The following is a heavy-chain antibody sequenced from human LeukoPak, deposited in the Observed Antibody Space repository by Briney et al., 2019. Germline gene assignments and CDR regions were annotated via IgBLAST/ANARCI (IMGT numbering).Heavy chain of an antibody. D-gene: IGHD1-26*01. CDR1: VYTFTGYY. CDR3: ARDPSSYYFDY. Sequence: SVKVSCKASVYTFTGYYMHWVRQAPGQGLEWMGWINPNSGGTNYAQKFQCRVTMTRDTSISTAYMELSRLRSDDTAVYYCARDPSSYYFDYWGQGTLVTVSS. J-gene: IGHJ4*02. CDR2: INPNSGGT. V-gene: IGHV1-2*02.